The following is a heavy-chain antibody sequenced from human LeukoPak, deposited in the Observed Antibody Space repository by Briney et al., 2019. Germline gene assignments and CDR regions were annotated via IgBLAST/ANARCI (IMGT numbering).Heavy chain of an antibody. D-gene: IGHD1-1*01. J-gene: IGHJ4*02. V-gene: IGHV3-48*03. CDR1: GFTFSSYE. CDR2: ISSSGSTI. CDR3: ARQSSIWNDGTNTDFNY. Sequence: PGGSLRLSCAASGFTFSSYEMNWVRQAPGKGLEWVSYISSSGSTIYYADSVEGRFTISRDNAKNSLSLQMNSLRAEDTAVYYCARQSSIWNDGTNTDFNYWGQGTLVTVSS.